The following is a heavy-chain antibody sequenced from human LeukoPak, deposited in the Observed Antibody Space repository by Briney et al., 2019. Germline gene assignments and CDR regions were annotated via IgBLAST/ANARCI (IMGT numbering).Heavy chain of an antibody. D-gene: IGHD6-13*01. V-gene: IGHV1-3*03. CDR2: INAGNGNT. Sequence: ASVKVSCKASGYTFTSYAMHWVRQAPGQRLEWMGWINAGNGNTKYSQEFQGRVTITRDTSASTAYMELSSLRSEDMAVYYCARGIAAAGLRYFDYWGQGTLVTVSS. CDR3: ARGIAAAGLRYFDY. CDR1: GYTFTSYA. J-gene: IGHJ4*02.